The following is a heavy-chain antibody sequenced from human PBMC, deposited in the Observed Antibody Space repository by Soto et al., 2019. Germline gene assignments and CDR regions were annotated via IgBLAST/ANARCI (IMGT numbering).Heavy chain of an antibody. V-gene: IGHV1-69*01. CDR1: GDTFNNYP. CDR2: IIPLFGTK. J-gene: IGHJ3*01. Sequence: QEQLVQSGAEVKKPGSSVRVSCKASGDTFNNYPISWVRQPPGQGLEWMAGIIPLFGTKNYAQKFQGRVTITADESTYAAYMELSSLRFEDTAVYYCARVRYHCTGGVCYNDTFDLWGQGAMVTFSS. CDR3: ARVRYHCTGGVCYNDTFDL. D-gene: IGHD2-8*02.